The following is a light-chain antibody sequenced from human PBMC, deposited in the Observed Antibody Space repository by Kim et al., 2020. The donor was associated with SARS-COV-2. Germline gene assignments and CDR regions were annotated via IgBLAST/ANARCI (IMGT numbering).Light chain of an antibody. J-gene: IGLJ2*01. CDR3: QIWDSSAVV. CDR1: NIESKN. V-gene: IGLV3-9*01. CDR2: RDS. Sequence: SYELTQPLSVSVALGQTARITCGGNNIESKNVHWYQQKPGQVPLLVIYRDSFLPSGTPERISSSNSGNTATLTISRAQAGDEADYYCQIWDSSAVVFGGGTKLTVL.